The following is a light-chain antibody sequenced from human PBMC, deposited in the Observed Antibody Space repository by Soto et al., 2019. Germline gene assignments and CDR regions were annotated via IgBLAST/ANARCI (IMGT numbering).Light chain of an antibody. CDR1: QSVVSTY. V-gene: IGKV3-20*01. Sequence: EIVLTQSPGTLSLSPGERATLSCRASQSVVSTYLAWYQQKPGQAPRLLISGASSRATGIPDRFSGSGSGTDFTLTISRLEPEDFAVYYCQLYGNSPGLTFGGGTKVEIK. J-gene: IGKJ4*01. CDR2: GAS. CDR3: QLYGNSPGLT.